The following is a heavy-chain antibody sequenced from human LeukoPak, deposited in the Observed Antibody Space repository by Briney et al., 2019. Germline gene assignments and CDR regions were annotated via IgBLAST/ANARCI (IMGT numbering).Heavy chain of an antibody. CDR3: AGGWELDAFDI. Sequence: PSETLSLTCTVSGGSISSYYWSWIRQPPGKGLEWIGYIYYSGSTNYNPSLKSRVTISVDTSKNQFSLKLSSVTAADTAVYYCAGGWELDAFDIWGKGTMVTVSS. J-gene: IGHJ3*02. CDR1: GGSISSYY. V-gene: IGHV4-59*01. D-gene: IGHD1-26*01. CDR2: IYYSGST.